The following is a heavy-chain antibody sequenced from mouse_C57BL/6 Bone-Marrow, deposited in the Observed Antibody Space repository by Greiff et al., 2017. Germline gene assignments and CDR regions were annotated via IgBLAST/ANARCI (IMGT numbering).Heavy chain of an antibody. D-gene: IGHD2-10*02. CDR3: TVWYAMDY. V-gene: IGHV1-15*01. Sequence: QVQLQQSGAELVRPGASVTLSCKASGYTFTDYEMHWVKQTPVHGLEWIGAIDPETGGTAYNQKFKGKAILTADKSSSTAYIELRSLTSEDSACYYCTVWYAMDYWGQGTSVTVSS. CDR1: GYTFTDYE. J-gene: IGHJ4*01. CDR2: IDPETGGT.